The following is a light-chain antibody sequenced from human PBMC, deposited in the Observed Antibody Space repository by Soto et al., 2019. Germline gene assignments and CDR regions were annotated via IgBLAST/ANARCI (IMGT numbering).Light chain of an antibody. J-gene: IGKJ1*01. CDR1: QSISSS. CDR3: QQYDYWPRT. CDR2: GVS. Sequence: VVMTQSPATLSVSPGESATLSCRASQSISSSKLAWYQQNPGQAPRLLLFGVSNRATGIPARFSGSGSGTEFSLTISSLQSEDFAVYYCQQYDYWPRTFGQGTNVDIK. V-gene: IGKV3-15*01.